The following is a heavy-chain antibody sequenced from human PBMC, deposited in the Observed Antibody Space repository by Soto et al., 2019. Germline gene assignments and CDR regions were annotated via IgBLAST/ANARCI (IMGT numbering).Heavy chain of an antibody. CDR2: IYYSGST. D-gene: IGHD5-12*01. CDR1: GGSISSYY. CDR3: AKEDSGYDLPGGNGFDP. Sequence: SETLFLTCTVSGGSISSYYWSWIRQPPGKGLEWIGYIYYSGSTDYNPSLKSRVTISVDTSTSTAYMELRSLRSDDTAVYYCAKEDSGYDLPGGNGFDPWGQGTLVTVSS. V-gene: IGHV4-59*03. J-gene: IGHJ5*02.